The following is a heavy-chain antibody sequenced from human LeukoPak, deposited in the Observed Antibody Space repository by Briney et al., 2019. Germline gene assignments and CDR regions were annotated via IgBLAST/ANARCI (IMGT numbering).Heavy chain of an antibody. CDR1: GFTFSSYG. D-gene: IGHD3-3*01. CDR3: ARDPAKFWSGHDY. CDR2: ISYDGSNK. J-gene: IGHJ4*02. Sequence: GGSLRLSCTASGFTFSSYGMHWVRQAPGKGLEWGAVISYDGSNKYYADSVKGRFTISRDNSKNTLYVQMNSLRAEDTAVYYCARDPAKFWSGHDYWGQGTLVTVSS. V-gene: IGHV3-30*03.